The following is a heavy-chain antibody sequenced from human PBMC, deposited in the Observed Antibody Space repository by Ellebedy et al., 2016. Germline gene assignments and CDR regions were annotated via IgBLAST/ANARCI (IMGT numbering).Heavy chain of an antibody. Sequence: GGSLRLXXAASGFTFSSYGMHWVRQAPGKGLEWVAVIWYDGSNKYYADSVKGRFTISRDNSKNTLYLQMNSLRAEDTAVYYCARENGGRSSPRGVDDAFDIWGQGTMVTVSS. V-gene: IGHV3-33*01. CDR3: ARENGGRSSPRGVDDAFDI. J-gene: IGHJ3*02. CDR1: GFTFSSYG. CDR2: IWYDGSNK. D-gene: IGHD6-6*01.